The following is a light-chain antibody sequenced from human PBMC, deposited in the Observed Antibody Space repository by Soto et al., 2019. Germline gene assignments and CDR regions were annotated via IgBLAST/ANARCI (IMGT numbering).Light chain of an antibody. J-gene: IGKJ1*01. CDR2: KAS. CDR1: QTISSW. CDR3: QHYNSYSAA. Sequence: IQMAKSPSTLPASLAARVTITCRASQTISSWLAWYQQKPGKAPKLLIYKASTLKSGVPSRFSGSGSGTEFTLTISSLQPDDFATYYCQHYNSYSAAFGQGTKVDIK. V-gene: IGKV1-5*03.